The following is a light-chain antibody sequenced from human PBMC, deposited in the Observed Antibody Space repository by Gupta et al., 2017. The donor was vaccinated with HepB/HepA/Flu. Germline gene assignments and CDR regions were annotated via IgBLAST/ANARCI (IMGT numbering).Light chain of an antibody. V-gene: IGKV3-20*01. CDR1: QSVSSSY. Sequence: EIVLTQSPGTLSLSPGERATLSCRASQSVSSSYLAWYQQKPGQAPRLLIYGASSRATGIPDRCSGSGSGTDFTLTISRLEPEDFAVYYCQQRHSFGQGTKLEIK. CDR2: GAS. CDR3: QQRHS. J-gene: IGKJ2*03.